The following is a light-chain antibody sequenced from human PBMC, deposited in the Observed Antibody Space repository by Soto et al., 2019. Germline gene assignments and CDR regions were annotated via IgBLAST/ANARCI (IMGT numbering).Light chain of an antibody. J-gene: IGKJ1*01. CDR1: QSVSSSY. Sequence: EIVLTQSPCTLSLSPGERATLSCRASQSVSSSYLAWYQQKPGQAPRLLIYGASSRATGIPDRFSGSGSGIYFSLTISRLEPEYFAVYYCQQYGSSPLSFGQGTKVEIK. CDR2: GAS. CDR3: QQYGSSPLS. V-gene: IGKV3-20*01.